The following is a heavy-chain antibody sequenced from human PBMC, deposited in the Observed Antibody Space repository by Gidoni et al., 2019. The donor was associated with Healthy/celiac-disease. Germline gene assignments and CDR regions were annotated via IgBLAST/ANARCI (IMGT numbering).Heavy chain of an antibody. D-gene: IGHD3-22*01. V-gene: IGHV4-39*01. CDR3: ARISRYYDSSGYPTFDY. CDR2: IYYSGST. Sequence: QLQLQESGPGLVKPSETLSLTCTVPGCSISSSSYYWGWIRQPPGKGLEWIGSIYYSGSTYYNPSLKSRVTISVDTSKNQFSLKLSSVTAADTAVYYCARISRYYDSSGYPTFDYWGQGTLVTVSS. J-gene: IGHJ4*02. CDR1: GCSISSSSYY.